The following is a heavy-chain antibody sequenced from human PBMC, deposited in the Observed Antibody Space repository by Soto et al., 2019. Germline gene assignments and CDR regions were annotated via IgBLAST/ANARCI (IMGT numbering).Heavy chain of an antibody. J-gene: IGHJ4*02. CDR3: ARRIYYYFDH. Sequence: QVQLQESGPRLVKPSETLSLTCTVSGGSISSYYWSWIRQPPGKGLEWIGYISYSGSTDYNPSLKXXVXIXXDTSKNQFSLKLSSVTAADTAVYYCARRIYYYFDHWGQGTLVTVSS. CDR2: ISYSGST. CDR1: GGSISSYY. V-gene: IGHV4-59*01. D-gene: IGHD3-10*01.